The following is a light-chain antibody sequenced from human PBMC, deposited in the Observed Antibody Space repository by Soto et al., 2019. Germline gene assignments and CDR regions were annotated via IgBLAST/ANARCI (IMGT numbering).Light chain of an antibody. Sequence: QSALTQPPSASGSPGQSVTISCTGTSSDVGGYNYVSWYQQHPGKAPKLMISEVSKRPSGVPDRFSGSKSGNTASLTGSGLQAEYEADDYFSSFAGNNNLVFGGGTKLTVL. V-gene: IGLV2-8*01. CDR3: SSFAGNNNLV. CDR2: EVS. CDR1: SSDVGGYNY. J-gene: IGLJ2*01.